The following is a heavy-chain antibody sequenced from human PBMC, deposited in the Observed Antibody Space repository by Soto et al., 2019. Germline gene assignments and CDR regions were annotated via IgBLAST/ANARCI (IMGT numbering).Heavy chain of an antibody. V-gene: IGHV1-18*01. CDR3: ARDASPSGEQLGPDY. D-gene: IGHD6-6*01. CDR1: GYTFTSYG. Sequence: ASVKVSCKASGYTFTSYGISWVRQAPGQGLEWMGWISAYNGNTNYAQKLQGRVTMTTDTSTSTAYMELRSLRSDDTAVYYCARDASPSGEQLGPDYWGQGTLVTVSS. CDR2: ISAYNGNT. J-gene: IGHJ4*02.